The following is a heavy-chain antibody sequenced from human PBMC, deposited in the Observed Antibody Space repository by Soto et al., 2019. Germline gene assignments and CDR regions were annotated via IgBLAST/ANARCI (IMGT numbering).Heavy chain of an antibody. CDR1: GGSISSSSYY. V-gene: IGHV4-39*01. Sequence: QLQLQESGPGLVKPSETLSLTCTVSGGSISSSSYYWGWIRQPPGKGLEWIGSIYYSGSTYYNPSLKGRVTISVDTSKNQFSLKLSSVTAADTAVYYCARYPAIYDYGDLIPDYWGQGTLVTVSS. CDR2: IYYSGST. CDR3: ARYPAIYDYGDLIPDY. D-gene: IGHD4-17*01. J-gene: IGHJ4*02.